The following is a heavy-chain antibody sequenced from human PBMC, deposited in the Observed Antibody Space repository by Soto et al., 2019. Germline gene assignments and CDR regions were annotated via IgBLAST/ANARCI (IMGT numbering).Heavy chain of an antibody. CDR1: GFTFSSYS. V-gene: IGHV3-21*01. Sequence: GSLRLSCAASGFTFSSYSMNWVRQAPGKVLEWVSSISSSSSYIYYADSVKGRFAISRDNAKNSLYLQMNSLRAEDTAVYYCAREIQLATDYYYGMDVWGQGTTVTVSS. CDR3: AREIQLATDYYYGMDV. CDR2: ISSSSSYI. D-gene: IGHD5-18*01. J-gene: IGHJ6*02.